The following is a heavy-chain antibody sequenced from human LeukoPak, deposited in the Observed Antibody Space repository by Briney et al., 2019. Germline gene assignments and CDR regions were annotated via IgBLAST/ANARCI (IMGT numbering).Heavy chain of an antibody. Sequence: GGSLRLSCAASGFTFSSSAMSWVRQAPGKGLEWVSNISGSGSGGSTYYVDSVKGRFTISRDNSKNTLYLQMNSPRAEDTAVYYCAKGTRSIAVVYFYYMDVWGKGTTVTVSS. V-gene: IGHV3-23*01. D-gene: IGHD6-6*01. CDR3: AKGTRSIAVVYFYYMDV. CDR1: GFTFSSSA. J-gene: IGHJ6*03. CDR2: ISGSGSGGST.